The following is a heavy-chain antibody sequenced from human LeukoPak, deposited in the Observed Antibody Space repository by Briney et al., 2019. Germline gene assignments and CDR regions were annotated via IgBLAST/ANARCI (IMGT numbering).Heavy chain of an antibody. D-gene: IGHD1-7*01. J-gene: IGHJ4*02. V-gene: IGHV3-7*03. Sequence: PGGSLRLSCAASGFTFSSYWMSWVRQAPGKGLEWVDHIKQDGSEKYYVDSVKGRFTISRDDAENTVYLHMNSLKTEDTAVYYCSRLSGDNCNYGGNFDAWGQGTLVTVSS. CDR3: SRLSGDNCNYGGNFDA. CDR2: IKQDGSEK. CDR1: GFTFSSYW.